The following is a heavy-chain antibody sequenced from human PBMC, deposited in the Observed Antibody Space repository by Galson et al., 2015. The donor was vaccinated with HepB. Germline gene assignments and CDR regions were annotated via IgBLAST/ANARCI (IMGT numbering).Heavy chain of an antibody. CDR3: ATELVGPDETFHI. J-gene: IGHJ3*02. V-gene: IGHV3-33*01. Sequence: SLRLSCAASGFKFSDYVMHWVRQAPGKGLEWVALVWSDGSIEEHVDSVKGRFTISRDNSRNTLFLQMNSLRVEDSAMYYCATELVGPDETFHIWGQGAMVTV. D-gene: IGHD2-2*01. CDR1: GFKFSDYV. CDR2: VWSDGSIE.